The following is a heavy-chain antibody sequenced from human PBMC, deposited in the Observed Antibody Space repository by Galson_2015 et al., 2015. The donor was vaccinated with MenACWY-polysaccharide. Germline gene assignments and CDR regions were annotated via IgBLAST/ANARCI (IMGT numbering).Heavy chain of an antibody. CDR1: GFTFSSYG. D-gene: IGHD4-17*01. Sequence: SLRLSCAASGFTFSSYGMSWVRPAPGKGLAWVSGISGRGGSTYYADTVKGRFTISRDNSKNTLYLQMNSLRADYTAVYYCSKERATVDIWGQGTMVTVSS. J-gene: IGHJ3*02. CDR3: SKERATVDI. V-gene: IGHV3-23*01. CDR2: ISGRGGST.